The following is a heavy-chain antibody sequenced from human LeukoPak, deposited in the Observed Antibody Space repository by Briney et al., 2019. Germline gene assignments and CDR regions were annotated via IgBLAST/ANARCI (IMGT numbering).Heavy chain of an antibody. CDR2: IYPGDSDT. J-gene: IGHJ3*02. CDR3: ARLRDYYYGSGSYPHAFDI. Sequence: GESLKISCKGSGYSFTSYWVGWVRQMPGKGLGWMGIIYPGDSDTRYSPSFQGQVTISADKSISTAYLQWSSLKASDTAMYYCARLRDYYYGSGSYPHAFDIWGQGTMVIVSS. CDR1: GYSFTSYW. V-gene: IGHV5-51*01. D-gene: IGHD3-10*01.